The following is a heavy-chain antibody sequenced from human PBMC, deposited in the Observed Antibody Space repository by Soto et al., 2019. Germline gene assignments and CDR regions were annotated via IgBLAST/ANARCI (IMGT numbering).Heavy chain of an antibody. Sequence: EVQLVESGGGLVQPGGSLRLSCAASGFTFSRDWMHWVRHSPGQGLVWVSRIKGDGTITNYADSVKGRFTTSRDNAKNTVYLQLNSLTTEDTAVYYCARGGLGNYYNDYWGQGTMVTVSS. J-gene: IGHJ4*02. D-gene: IGHD3-10*01. CDR1: GFTFSRDW. V-gene: IGHV3-74*01. CDR2: IKGDGTIT. CDR3: ARGGLGNYYNDY.